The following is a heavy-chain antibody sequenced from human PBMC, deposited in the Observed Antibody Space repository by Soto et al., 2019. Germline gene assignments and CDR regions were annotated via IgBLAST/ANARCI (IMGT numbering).Heavy chain of an antibody. Sequence: PGGSLRLSCAASGFSFSSYSFTWVRQAPGKGLEWVAGISIGGDKTWHADSVKGRFTISRDNSKNTAYLQMKSLRVDDTAVYYCAKWDGYGDHWGQGTLVTVSS. D-gene: IGHD5-18*01. CDR1: GFSFSSYS. V-gene: IGHV3-23*01. CDR2: ISIGGDKT. CDR3: AKWDGYGDH. J-gene: IGHJ5*02.